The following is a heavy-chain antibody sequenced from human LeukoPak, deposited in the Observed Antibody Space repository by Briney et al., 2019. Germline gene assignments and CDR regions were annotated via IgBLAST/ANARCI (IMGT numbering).Heavy chain of an antibody. D-gene: IGHD6-6*01. Sequence: SETLSLTCTVSGGSISSYYWSWIRQPPGKGLEWIGSIYYTGNTHYNPSLKSRVTISGDTSKNQLSLRLTSVTAADTAVYYCARHSSIAALENWFDPWGQGTLVTVSS. CDR2: IYYTGNT. V-gene: IGHV4-59*05. CDR1: GGSISSYY. CDR3: ARHSSIAALENWFDP. J-gene: IGHJ5*02.